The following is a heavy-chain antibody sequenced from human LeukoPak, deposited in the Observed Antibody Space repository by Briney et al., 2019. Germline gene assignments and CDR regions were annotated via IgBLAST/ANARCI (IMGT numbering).Heavy chain of an antibody. CDR2: INPNSGGT. Sequence: ASVRLSSKASGYTFTGYYMHWARQAPGQGLEWMGWINPNSGGTNYAQKFQGRVTMTRDTSISTAYMELSRLRSDDTAVYYCLSGYDLSFWGEGTLVTVSS. V-gene: IGHV1-2*02. CDR3: LSGYDLSF. J-gene: IGHJ4*02. CDR1: GYTFTGYY. D-gene: IGHD5-12*01.